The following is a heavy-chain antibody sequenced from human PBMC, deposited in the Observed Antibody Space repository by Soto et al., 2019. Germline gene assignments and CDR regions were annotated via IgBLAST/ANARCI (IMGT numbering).Heavy chain of an antibody. CDR2: IIPIFGTA. J-gene: IGHJ6*02. Sequence: SVKVSCKASGGTFSSYAISWVRQAPGQGLEWMGGIIPIFGTANYAQKFQGRVTITADESTSTAYMELSSLRSEDTAVYYCARDQPITGVRVPRVYYYYGMDVWGQGTTVTVAS. V-gene: IGHV1-69*13. CDR3: ARDQPITGVRVPRVYYYYGMDV. D-gene: IGHD3-3*01. CDR1: GGTFSSYA.